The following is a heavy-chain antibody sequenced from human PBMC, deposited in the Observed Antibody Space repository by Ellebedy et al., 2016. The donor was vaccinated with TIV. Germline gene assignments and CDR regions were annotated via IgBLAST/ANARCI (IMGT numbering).Heavy chain of an antibody. CDR3: ARGPYGGISVWYFDV. CDR2: IYPYSGGT. V-gene: IGHV1-2*02. CDR1: GYTFTAYH. J-gene: IGHJ2*01. D-gene: IGHD4-23*01. Sequence: ASVKVSCKASGYTFTAYHIHWVRQAPGQGLEWMGWIYPYSGGTNYAPKFQGRVTMTRDMSISTAYMELSGLKSDDTAVYYCARGPYGGISVWYFDVWGRGTLVTVSS.